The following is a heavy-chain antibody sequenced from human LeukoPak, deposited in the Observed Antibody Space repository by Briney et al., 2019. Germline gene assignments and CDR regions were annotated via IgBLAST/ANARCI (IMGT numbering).Heavy chain of an antibody. CDR2: INPNSGGT. D-gene: IGHD5-18*01. J-gene: IGHJ6*03. CDR3: ARSTAMAPPNYYYMDV. Sequence: GASVKVSCKASGYTFTGYYMHWVRQAPGQGLEWMGWINPNSGGTNYAQKFQGRVTMTRDTSISTAYMELSRLRSDDTAVYYCARSTAMAPPNYYYMDVWGKGTTVTVSS. V-gene: IGHV1-2*02. CDR1: GYTFTGYY.